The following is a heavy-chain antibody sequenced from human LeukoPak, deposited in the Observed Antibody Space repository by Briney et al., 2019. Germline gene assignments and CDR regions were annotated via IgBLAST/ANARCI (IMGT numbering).Heavy chain of an antibody. CDR3: AVESSLGLRYSYGSFDY. V-gene: IGHV1-18*01. J-gene: IGHJ4*02. D-gene: IGHD5-18*01. CDR1: GYTFTSYG. Sequence: ASVKVSCKASGYTFTSYGISWVRQAPGQGLEWMGRISAYNGNTNYAQKLQGRVTMTTDTSTSTAYMELRSLRSDDTAVYYCAVESSLGLRYSYGSFDYWGRGTLVTVSS. CDR2: ISAYNGNT.